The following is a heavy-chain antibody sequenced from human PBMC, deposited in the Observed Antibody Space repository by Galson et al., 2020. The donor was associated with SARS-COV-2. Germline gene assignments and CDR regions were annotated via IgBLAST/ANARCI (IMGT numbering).Heavy chain of an antibody. J-gene: IGHJ4*02. V-gene: IGHV3-30*18. Sequence: GESLKISCAASGFTFSSYGMHWVRQAPGKGLEWVAVISYDGSNKYYADSVKGRFTISRDNSKNTLYLQMNSLRAEDTAVYYCAKDLTYCSGGSCHDYWGQGTLVTVSS. D-gene: IGHD2-15*01. CDR2: ISYDGSNK. CDR1: GFTFSSYG. CDR3: AKDLTYCSGGSCHDY.